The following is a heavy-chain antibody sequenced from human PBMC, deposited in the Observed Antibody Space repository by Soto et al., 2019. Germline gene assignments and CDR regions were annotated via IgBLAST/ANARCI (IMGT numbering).Heavy chain of an antibody. Sequence: AETLSLTCAVYGGSFSGYYWSCIRQPPWKGLEWIGEINHSVSTNYNPSLKSRVTISVDTSKNQFSLKLSSVTAADTAVYYCATRYCSSTSCPYGMDVWGQGTTVTVSS. CDR2: INHSVST. V-gene: IGHV4-34*01. CDR3: ATRYCSSTSCPYGMDV. J-gene: IGHJ6*02. CDR1: GGSFSGYY. D-gene: IGHD2-2*01.